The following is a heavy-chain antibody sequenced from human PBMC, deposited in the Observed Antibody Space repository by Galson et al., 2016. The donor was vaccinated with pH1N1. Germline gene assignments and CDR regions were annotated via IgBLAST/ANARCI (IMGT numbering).Heavy chain of an antibody. D-gene: IGHD6-19*01. CDR2: ISGGGTI. J-gene: IGHJ4*02. V-gene: IGHV3-23*01. CDR3: AKDKRSGGSVVGGFMDH. CDR1: GFTFRSYA. Sequence: SLRLSCAVSGFTFRSYAMNWVRQAPGKGPEWVSVISGGGTIHYADSVRGRFTISRDNSNNTVYLQMNSLRAEDTGVYYCAKDKRSGGSVVGGFMDHWGQGTLVTVSS.